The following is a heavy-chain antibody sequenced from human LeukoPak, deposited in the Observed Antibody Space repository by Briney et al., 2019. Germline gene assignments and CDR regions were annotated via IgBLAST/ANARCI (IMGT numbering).Heavy chain of an antibody. CDR2: ISGSGGST. D-gene: IGHD2-21*01. CDR1: GFTFSSYA. J-gene: IGHJ6*02. V-gene: IGHV3-23*01. Sequence: GGSLRLSCAASGFTFSSYAVSWVRQAPGKGLECVSLISGSGGSTYYADSVEGRFTISRDNSKNMVFLQMNSLRVADTAVYSCARGKRGVYFYYGMDVWGQGTTVTVS. CDR3: ARGKRGVYFYYGMDV.